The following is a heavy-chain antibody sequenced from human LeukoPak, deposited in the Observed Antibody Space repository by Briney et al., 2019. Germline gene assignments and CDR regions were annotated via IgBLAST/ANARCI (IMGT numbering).Heavy chain of an antibody. CDR1: GFTFSSYA. V-gene: IGHV3-7*01. D-gene: IGHD3-9*01. CDR3: ARESYDILTGNYYYYYYMDV. Sequence: GGSLRLSCAASGFTFSSYAMSWVRQAPGKGLEWVANIKQDGSEKYYVDSVKGRFTISRDNAKNSLYLQMNSLRAEDTAVYYCARESYDILTGNYYYYYYMDVWGKGTTVTVSS. J-gene: IGHJ6*03. CDR2: IKQDGSEK.